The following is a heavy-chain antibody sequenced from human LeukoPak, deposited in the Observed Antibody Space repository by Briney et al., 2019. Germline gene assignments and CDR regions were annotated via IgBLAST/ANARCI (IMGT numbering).Heavy chain of an antibody. CDR2: IYISGST. CDR3: AKALRFLEWSYYYYMDV. J-gene: IGHJ6*03. Sequence: PGGSLRLSCAASGFTFSSYAMSWVRQAPGKGLEWVSAIYISGSTYYADSVKGRFTISRDNSKNTLYLQMNSLRAEDTAVYYCAKALRFLEWSYYYYMDVWGKGTTVTVSS. CDR1: GFTFSSYA. D-gene: IGHD3-3*01. V-gene: IGHV3-23*05.